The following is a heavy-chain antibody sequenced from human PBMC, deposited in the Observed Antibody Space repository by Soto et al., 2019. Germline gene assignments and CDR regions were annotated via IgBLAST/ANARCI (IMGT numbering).Heavy chain of an antibody. CDR1: GFTFSEYV. D-gene: IGHD5-12*01. V-gene: IGHV3-23*01. J-gene: IGHJ4*02. CDR2: ISGTTGNT. Sequence: GGSLRLSCAASGFTFSEYVMRWVRQAPGKGLEWVSAISGTTGNTYYADSVKGRFTISRDNSKNTLYLQMNSLRVDDTGIYYCAKDSSAYGAPYFDSWGQGTLVTVSS. CDR3: AKDSSAYGAPYFDS.